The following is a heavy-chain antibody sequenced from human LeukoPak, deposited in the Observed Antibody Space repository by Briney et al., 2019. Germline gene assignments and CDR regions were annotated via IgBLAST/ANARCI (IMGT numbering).Heavy chain of an antibody. D-gene: IGHD3-22*01. J-gene: IGHJ6*03. CDR1: GGSISSSSYY. CDR3: ARRALRKQYYYDSSGYYYPYYYYYMDV. CDR2: IYYSGST. Sequence: SETLSLTCTVSGGSISSSSYYWGWLRPPPGKGLEWIGSIYYSGSTYYNTSLKSRVTISVDTSKNQFSLKLSSVTAADTAVYYCARRALRKQYYYDSSGYYYPYYYYYMDVWGKGTTVTVSS. V-gene: IGHV4-39*01.